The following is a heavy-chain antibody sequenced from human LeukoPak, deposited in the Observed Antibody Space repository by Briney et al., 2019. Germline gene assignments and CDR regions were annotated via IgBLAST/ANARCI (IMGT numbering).Heavy chain of an antibody. Sequence: SETLSLTCTVSGGSISSYYWSWIRQPPGKGLEWIGYIYYSGSTNYNPSLKSRVTISVDTSKNQFSLKLSSVTAADTAVYYCAREGPYSGSQSIDYWGQGTLVTVSS. CDR2: IYYSGST. J-gene: IGHJ4*02. CDR3: AREGPYSGSQSIDY. V-gene: IGHV4-59*01. CDR1: GGSISSYY. D-gene: IGHD1-26*01.